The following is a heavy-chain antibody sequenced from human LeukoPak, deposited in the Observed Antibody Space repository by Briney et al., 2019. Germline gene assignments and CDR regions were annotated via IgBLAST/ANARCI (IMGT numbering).Heavy chain of an antibody. J-gene: IGHJ5*02. V-gene: IGHV3-23*01. CDR1: GSIFNNYG. CDR2: ISNDGGGT. D-gene: IGHD3-22*01. CDR3: AKGGSGYFADL. Sequence: GGSLRLSCAASGSIFNNYGLIWVRQAPGKGLQWVSAISNDGGGTTYADFVKGRFTISRDNSKNTLFLQMSSLRAEDTALYYCAKGGSGYFADLWGQGTLVTVSS.